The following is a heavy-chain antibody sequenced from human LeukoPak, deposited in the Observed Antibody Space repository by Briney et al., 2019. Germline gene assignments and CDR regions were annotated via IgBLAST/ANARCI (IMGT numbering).Heavy chain of an antibody. D-gene: IGHD2-21*01. CDR2: ISAYNGNT. CDR3: ARSPLLGRSDY. CDR1: NYTFTNFG. J-gene: IGHJ4*02. Sequence: ASVKVSCKASNYTFTNFGISWVRQAPGQGLEWMGWISAYNGNTNYAQKLQDRVTMTTDTSTSTAYMELRSLRSDDTAVYYCARSPLLGRSDYWGQGTLVTVSS. V-gene: IGHV1-18*01.